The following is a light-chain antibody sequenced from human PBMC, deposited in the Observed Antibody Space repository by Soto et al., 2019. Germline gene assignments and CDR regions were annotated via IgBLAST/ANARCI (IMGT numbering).Light chain of an antibody. CDR2: DAS. CDR3: QQRSNWPPLT. J-gene: IGKJ4*01. Sequence: EIVLTQSPATLSLSPGERATLSCRASQSVSSYLVWYQQKPGQAPRLLIYDASNRATGVPARFSGSGSGTDFTLTLSSLEPEDSAVYYCQQRSNWPPLTFGGGTKVEIK. V-gene: IGKV3-11*01. CDR1: QSVSSY.